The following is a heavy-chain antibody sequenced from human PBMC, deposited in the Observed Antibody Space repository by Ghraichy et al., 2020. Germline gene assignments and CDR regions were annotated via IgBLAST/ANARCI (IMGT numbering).Heavy chain of an antibody. J-gene: IGHJ4*02. CDR2: IYYSGST. Sequence: SQTLSLTCAVSGGSISSGGYSWSWIRQPPGKGLEWIGYIYYSGSTYYNPSLKSRVTISVDTSKNQFSLKLSSVTAADTAVYYCAGHFDWLSDWAFDYWGQGTLVTVSS. CDR3: AGHFDWLSDWAFDY. CDR1: GGSISSGGYS. V-gene: IGHV4-30-4*07. D-gene: IGHD3-9*01.